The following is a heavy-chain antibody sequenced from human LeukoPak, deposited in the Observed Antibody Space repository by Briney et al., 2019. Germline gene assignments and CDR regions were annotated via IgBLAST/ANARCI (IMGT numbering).Heavy chain of an antibody. J-gene: IGHJ4*02. Sequence: GGSLTLSCAASGFAVSNAWMSWVRQAAGKRLEWVGRIKSKTNGGTADYAAPVKGIFTISRDDAKNTVYLQMNSLKTEDTAVYYCTTEFGSGYYFDYWGQGALVTVSS. CDR2: IKSKTNGGTA. V-gene: IGHV3-15*01. CDR3: TTEFGSGYYFDY. CDR1: GFAVSNAW. D-gene: IGHD3-10*01.